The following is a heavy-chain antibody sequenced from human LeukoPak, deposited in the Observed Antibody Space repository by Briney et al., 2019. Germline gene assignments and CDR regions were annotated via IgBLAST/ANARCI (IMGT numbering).Heavy chain of an antibody. D-gene: IGHD4-17*01. Sequence: GGSLRLSCAASGFTFSSYSMNWVRQAPGKGLEWVSSISSSSSYVYYADTVKGRFTISRDNAKNSLYLQMNSLRAEDTAVYYCARDLYGDYPWDYWGQGTLVTVSS. CDR1: GFTFSSYS. CDR3: ARDLYGDYPWDY. V-gene: IGHV3-21*01. J-gene: IGHJ4*02. CDR2: ISSSSSYV.